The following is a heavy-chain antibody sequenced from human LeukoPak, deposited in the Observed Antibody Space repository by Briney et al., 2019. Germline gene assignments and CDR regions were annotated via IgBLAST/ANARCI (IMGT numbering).Heavy chain of an antibody. Sequence: GGSLRLSCAASGFTFSSYAMSWVRQAPGKGLEWVGFVRSKTYGGTTEYAASVKGRFTISRDDSKSIAYLQMNSLKTEDTAVYYCTRVVGYSSDWGQGTLVTVSS. V-gene: IGHV3-49*04. D-gene: IGHD6-19*01. CDR3: TRVVGYSSD. J-gene: IGHJ4*02. CDR2: VRSKTYGGTT. CDR1: GFTFSSYA.